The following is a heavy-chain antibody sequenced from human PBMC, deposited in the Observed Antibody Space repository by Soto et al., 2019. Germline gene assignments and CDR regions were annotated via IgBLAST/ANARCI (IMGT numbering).Heavy chain of an antibody. CDR2: ISAYNGNT. J-gene: IGHJ2*01. Sequence: ASVKVSCKASGYAFTSYGISWVRQAPGQGLEWMGWISAYNGNTNYAQKLQGRVTMTTDTSTSTAYMELRSLRSDDTAVYYCARAPPGGGYSLSRPETFDLWGGGPLVTVSS. CDR3: ARAPPGGGYSLSRPETFDL. D-gene: IGHD5-18*01. CDR1: GYAFTSYG. V-gene: IGHV1-18*01.